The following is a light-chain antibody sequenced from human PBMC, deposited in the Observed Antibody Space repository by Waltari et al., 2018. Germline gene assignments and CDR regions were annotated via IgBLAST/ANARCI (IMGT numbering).Light chain of an antibody. CDR1: SSAAGGYNY. CDR2: DVS. Sequence: QSALTQPASESGSPGQPITISCTGTSSAAGGYNYVSWYQQYPGKAPKLMIYDVSNRPSGISHRFSGSKSGNTASLTISGLQAEDEADYYCGSYASSSTFVFGTGTKVTVL. CDR3: GSYASSSTFV. J-gene: IGLJ1*01. V-gene: IGLV2-14*01.